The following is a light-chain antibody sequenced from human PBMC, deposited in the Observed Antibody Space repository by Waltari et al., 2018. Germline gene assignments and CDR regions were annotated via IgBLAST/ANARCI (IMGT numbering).Light chain of an antibody. CDR3: ASYSSISSYVV. CDR2: YVS. J-gene: IGLJ2*01. V-gene: IGLV2-14*02. Sequence: QSALTQPVSVSGSPGQSVTISCTGTSNNVGDYNLVSWFQHHPDQAPQLLIFYVSQRPSGVSNRFAGSKSGNTASLTISGLQTEDEANYSCASYSSISSYVVFGGGTKLTVL. CDR1: SNNVGDYNL.